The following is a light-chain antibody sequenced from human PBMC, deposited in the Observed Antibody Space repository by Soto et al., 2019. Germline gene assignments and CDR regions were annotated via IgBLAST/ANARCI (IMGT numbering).Light chain of an antibody. J-gene: IGKJ5*01. CDR1: QDISHF. Sequence: DIHMTQSPSSLFASVGDRVTITCRASQDISHFLNWYQQKPGKAPKLLIYDASNLQTGVPSRFSGRGSGTDFTFTISSLQPDDSGTYYCQQYDDLPITFGQGTRLEI. CDR3: QQYDDLPIT. V-gene: IGKV1-33*01. CDR2: DAS.